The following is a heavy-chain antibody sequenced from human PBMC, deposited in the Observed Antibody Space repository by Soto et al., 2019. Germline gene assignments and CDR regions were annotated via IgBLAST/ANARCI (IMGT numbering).Heavy chain of an antibody. D-gene: IGHD6-19*01. Sequence: NPSETLSLTCTVSGGSVSSGSYYWSWIRQPPGKGLEWIGYIYYSGSTNYNPSLKSRVTISVDTSKNQFSLKLSSVTAADTAVYYCARDSSGWYVYWGQGTLVTVSS. CDR1: GGSVSSGSYY. CDR2: IYYSGST. V-gene: IGHV4-61*01. J-gene: IGHJ4*02. CDR3: ARDSSGWYVY.